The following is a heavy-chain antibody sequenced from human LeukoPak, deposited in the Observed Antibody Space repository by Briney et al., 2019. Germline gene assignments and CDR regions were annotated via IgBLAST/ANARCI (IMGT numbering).Heavy chain of an antibody. CDR3: ARDSTGTVFDL. V-gene: IGHV3-7*04. D-gene: IGHD1-1*01. CDR1: GFTFTNYW. J-gene: IGHJ4*02. CDR2: ISQDGTES. Sequence: PGGSLRLSCAASGFTFTNYWMTWVRQAPGKGLEWVAQISQDGTESYSVDSVRGRFTISRDNAKNSVYLQMNSLRPEDTAVYYCARDSTGTVFDLWGQGTLVTVSS.